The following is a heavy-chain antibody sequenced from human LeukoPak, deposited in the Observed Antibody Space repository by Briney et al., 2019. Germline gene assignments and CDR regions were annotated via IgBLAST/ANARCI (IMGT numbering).Heavy chain of an antibody. Sequence: GGSLRLSCAASGFTLSDYWMNWVRQVPGKGPVWVSHISPDGRNIAYADSVKGRFTISRDSAKNTLYLQMNSLRVGDTAVYYCVRDGGGTAPYDCWGQGTLVTVSS. J-gene: IGHJ4*02. CDR1: GFTLSDYW. V-gene: IGHV3-74*01. CDR3: VRDGGGTAPYDC. CDR2: ISPDGRNI. D-gene: IGHD1-7*01.